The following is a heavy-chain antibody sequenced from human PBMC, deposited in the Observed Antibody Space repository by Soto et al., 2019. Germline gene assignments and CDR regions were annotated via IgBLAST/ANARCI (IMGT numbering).Heavy chain of an antibody. CDR1: GGTFSSYA. J-gene: IGHJ4*02. CDR2: IIPIFGTA. CDR3: AREREEYYYDSSGYYSPLGY. Sequence: QVQLVQSGAEVKKPGSSVKVSCKASGGTFSSYAISWVRQAPGQGLEWMGGIIPIFGTANYAQKFQGRVTITADESTSTAYMELSSLRSEDTAVYYCAREREEYYYDSSGYYSPLGYWGQGTLVTVSS. V-gene: IGHV1-69*12. D-gene: IGHD3-22*01.